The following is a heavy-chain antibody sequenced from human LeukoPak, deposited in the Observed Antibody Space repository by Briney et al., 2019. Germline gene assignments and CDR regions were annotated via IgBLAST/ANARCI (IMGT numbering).Heavy chain of an antibody. Sequence: PSATLSLTCTVSGGSISSSSYYWGWIRQPPGKGLEWIGSIYYSGSTYYNPSLKSRVTISVDTSKNQFSLKLSSVTAADTAVYYCASPYCASTSCYANNWFDPWGQGTLVTVSS. D-gene: IGHD2-2*01. CDR1: GGSISSSSYY. V-gene: IGHV4-39*01. CDR3: ASPYCASTSCYANNWFDP. CDR2: IYYSGST. J-gene: IGHJ5*02.